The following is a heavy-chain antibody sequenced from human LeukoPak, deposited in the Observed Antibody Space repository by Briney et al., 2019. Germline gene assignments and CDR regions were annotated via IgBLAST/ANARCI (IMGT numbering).Heavy chain of an antibody. CDR2: ISKTGKT. V-gene: IGHV4-31*03. D-gene: IGHD3-22*01. CDR3: TRERDYYDYSGYYYSYFDS. CDR1: GGSISSGSYY. Sequence: SETLSLTCTVSGGSISSGSYYWTWIRQDPGKGLEWIGYISKTGKTFSNLSLKSRVTISVDTSKNQFSLKLTSVTAADTAVYFCTRERDYYDYSGYYYSYFDSWGQGTLVTVSS. J-gene: IGHJ4*02.